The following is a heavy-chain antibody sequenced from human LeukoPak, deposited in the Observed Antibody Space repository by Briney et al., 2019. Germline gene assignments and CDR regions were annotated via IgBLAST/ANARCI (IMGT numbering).Heavy chain of an antibody. Sequence: GGSLRLFCAASGFIVSSSYMSWVRQAPGKGLEWVLVIYSDGSTYYADSVKGRFTISRDNSKNTLYLQMNSLRAEDTAVYYCARDLDSYGSYWGQGTLVTVSS. CDR1: GFIVSSSY. CDR2: IYSDGST. D-gene: IGHD5-18*01. V-gene: IGHV3-53*01. CDR3: ARDLDSYGSY. J-gene: IGHJ4*02.